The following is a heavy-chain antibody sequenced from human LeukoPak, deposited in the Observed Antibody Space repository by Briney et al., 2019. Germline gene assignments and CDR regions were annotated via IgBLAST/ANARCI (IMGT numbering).Heavy chain of an antibody. V-gene: IGHV3-64*01. CDR2: IGPDGGTT. Sequence: GRSLRLSCAASGFTFHTYGMHWVRQAPGKGLEYVSGIGPDGGTTYYAKSVEGRFTISRDNSKSMVYLQMGSLTADDMAVYYCARGAQLTDYWGQGTLVTVSS. CDR3: ARGAQLTDY. J-gene: IGHJ4*02. CDR1: GFTFHTYG. D-gene: IGHD6-13*01.